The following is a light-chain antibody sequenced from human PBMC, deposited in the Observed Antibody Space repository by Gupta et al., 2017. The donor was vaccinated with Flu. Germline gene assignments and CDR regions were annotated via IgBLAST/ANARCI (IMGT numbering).Light chain of an antibody. CDR2: GAS. CDR1: QRVTSNY. V-gene: IGKV3-20*01. CDR3: QQYSSSPRT. J-gene: IGKJ1*01. Sequence: EIVLTQSPDTLSLSPGEGATPSCRASQRVTSNYLAWFQQKPGQAPRLLLYGASSRATGVPDRFSGSGSGRDFTLTITGLEPEDFAVYYCQQYSSSPRTFGQGTKVEMK.